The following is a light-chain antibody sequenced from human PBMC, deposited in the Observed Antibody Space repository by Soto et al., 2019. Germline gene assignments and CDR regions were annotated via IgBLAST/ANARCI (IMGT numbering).Light chain of an antibody. V-gene: IGKV1-39*01. CDR1: QSISRY. J-gene: IGKJ2*01. CDR3: QQSYSTPYT. Sequence: DIQMTQSPSSLSASVRDRVNTTCRASQSISRYLNWYQHKPGKAPKLLIYAASPLQSGVPSRFSGSGSGTDFTLTISSLQPEDFAAYYCQQSYSTPYTFGPGTKLEI. CDR2: AAS.